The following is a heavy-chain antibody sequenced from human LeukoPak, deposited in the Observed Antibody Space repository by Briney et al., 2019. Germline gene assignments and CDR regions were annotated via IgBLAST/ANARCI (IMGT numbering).Heavy chain of an antibody. D-gene: IGHD3-22*01. V-gene: IGHV3-74*01. CDR3: ARGIYYDSSGYYSDDAFDI. J-gene: IGHJ3*02. CDR2: INSDGSST. CDR1: GFTFSSYS. Sequence: GGSLRLSCAASGFTFSSYSMNWVRQAPGKGLVWVSRINSDGSSTSYADSVKGRFTISRDNAKNTLYLQMNSLRAEDTAVYYCARGIYYDSSGYYSDDAFDIWGQGTMVTVSS.